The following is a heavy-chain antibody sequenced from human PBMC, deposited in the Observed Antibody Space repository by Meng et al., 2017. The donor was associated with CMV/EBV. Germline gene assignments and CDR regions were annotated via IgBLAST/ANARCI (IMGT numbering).Heavy chain of an antibody. J-gene: IGHJ4*02. V-gene: IGHV1-18*01. CDR2: ISAYNGNT. D-gene: IGHD6-13*01. CDR3: ARSTKYSSSWFFDY. Sequence: ASVKVSCKASGYTFTSYGISWVRQAPGQGLEWMGWISAYNGNTNYAQKLQGRVTMTTDTSTSTAYMELRSLRSDDTAVYYCARSTKYSSSWFFDYWGQGTRVTVSS. CDR1: GYTFTSYG.